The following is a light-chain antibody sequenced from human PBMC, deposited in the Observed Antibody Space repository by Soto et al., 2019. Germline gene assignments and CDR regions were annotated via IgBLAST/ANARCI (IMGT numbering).Light chain of an antibody. CDR3: QQYGSWT. CDR1: QTISSNY. V-gene: IGKV3-20*01. J-gene: IGKJ1*01. Sequence: DIVLTQSPGTLSVSPGERATLSCRASQTISSNYLAWYQQKPGQPPSLLIYGTSSRATGIPDRFSGSGSGTDFTLTISRLEPEDSAIYYCQQYGSWTFGQGTKVEIQ. CDR2: GTS.